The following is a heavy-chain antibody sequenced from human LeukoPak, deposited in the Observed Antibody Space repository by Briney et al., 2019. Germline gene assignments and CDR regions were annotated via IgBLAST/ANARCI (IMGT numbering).Heavy chain of an antibody. CDR2: IGTSGDST. CDR1: GFTFSNYA. J-gene: IGHJ4*02. Sequence: GGSLRLSCAASGFTFSNYAMTWVRQAPGKGLEWVSSIGTSGDSTAYAASVKGRFTISRDNSKNTLCLQLNSLRAEDTAVYYCARGRGSPYYFDCWGQGTLVTVSS. V-gene: IGHV3-23*01. D-gene: IGHD1-26*01. CDR3: ARGRGSPYYFDC.